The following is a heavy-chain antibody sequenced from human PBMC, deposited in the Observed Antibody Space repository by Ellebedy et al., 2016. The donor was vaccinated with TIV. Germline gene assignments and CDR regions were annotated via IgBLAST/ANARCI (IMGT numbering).Heavy chain of an antibody. D-gene: IGHD4-11*01. CDR3: AKDDYSKVWGWFDP. CDR1: GFTFSSYA. J-gene: IGHJ5*02. CDR2: ISGSGGST. V-gene: IGHV3-23*01. Sequence: GESLKISXAASGFTFSSYAMSWVRQAPGKGLEWVSAISGSGGSTYYADSVKGRFTISRDNSKNTLYLQMNSLRAEDTAVYYCAKDDYSKVWGWFDPWGQGTLVTVSS.